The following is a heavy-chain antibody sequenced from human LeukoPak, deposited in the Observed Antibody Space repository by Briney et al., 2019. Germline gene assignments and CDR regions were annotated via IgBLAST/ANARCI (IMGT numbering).Heavy chain of an antibody. Sequence: GGSLRLSCAASGFTFSSYAMSWVRQAPGKGLEWVSSISGSGGSTDYADSVKGRFTISRDNSKNTLYLQMNSLRAEDTAVYYCAKASYWGWGYLDYWGQGTLVPVSS. D-gene: IGHD7-27*01. V-gene: IGHV3-23*01. CDR1: GFTFSSYA. J-gene: IGHJ4*02. CDR3: AKASYWGWGYLDY. CDR2: ISGSGGST.